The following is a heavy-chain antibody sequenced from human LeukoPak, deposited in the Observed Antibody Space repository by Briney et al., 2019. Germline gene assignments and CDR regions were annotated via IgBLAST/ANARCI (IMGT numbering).Heavy chain of an antibody. CDR1: GFTFSNAW. CDR2: IKSKTDGGTT. Sequence: GGSLRLSCAASGFTFSNAWMSWVRQAPGKGLEWVGRIKSKTDGGTTDYAAPVKGRFTISRDDSKNTLYLQMNSLKTEDTAVYYCTTVGGRYCSSTSCYLFDYWGQGTLVTVSS. CDR3: TTVGGRYCSSTSCYLFDY. J-gene: IGHJ4*02. V-gene: IGHV3-15*01. D-gene: IGHD2-2*01.